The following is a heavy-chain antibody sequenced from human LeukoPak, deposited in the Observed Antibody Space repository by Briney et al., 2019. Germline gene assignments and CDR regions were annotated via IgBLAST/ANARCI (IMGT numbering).Heavy chain of an antibody. CDR3: AREAAYCGGDCSSFPYYFDY. CDR2: TYCRSKWYN. D-gene: IGHD2-21*02. J-gene: IGHJ4*02. Sequence: SQTLSLTCAISGDSVSSNSAAWNWIRQSPSRGLEWLGRTYCRSKWYNDYAVSVKSRITINPDTSKNQFSLQLNSVTPEDTAVYYCAREAAYCGGDCSSFPYYFDYWGQGTLVTVSS. CDR1: GDSVSSNSAA. V-gene: IGHV6-1*01.